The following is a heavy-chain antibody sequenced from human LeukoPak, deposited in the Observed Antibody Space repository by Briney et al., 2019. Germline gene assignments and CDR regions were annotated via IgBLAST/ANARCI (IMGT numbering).Heavy chain of an antibody. CDR1: GCTFTSYY. D-gene: IGHD3-16*02. CDR2: INPSGGST. J-gene: IGHJ4*02. V-gene: IGHV1-46*01. CDR3: AREGAIGTYFDY. Sequence: ASVTVSCKASGCTFTSYYMHWVRQAPGQGLEWMGIINPSGGSTSYAQKFQGRVTMTRDTSTSTVYMELSSLRSEDTAVYYCAREGAIGTYFDYWGQGTLVTVSS.